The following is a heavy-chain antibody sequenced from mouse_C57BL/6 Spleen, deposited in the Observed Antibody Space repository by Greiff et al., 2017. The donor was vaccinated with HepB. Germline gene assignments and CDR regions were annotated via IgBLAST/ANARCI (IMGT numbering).Heavy chain of an antibody. CDR2: IYPSDSET. Sequence: QVQLQQPGAELVRPGSSVKLSCKASGYTFTSYWMHWVKQRPIQGLEWIGNIYPSDSETHYNQKFKDKATLTVDKSSSKAYMQLSSLTSEDSAVYYCARGGNYEHFDVWGTGTTVTVSS. J-gene: IGHJ1*03. CDR3: ARGGNYEHFDV. V-gene: IGHV1-52*01. D-gene: IGHD2-1*01. CDR1: GYTFTSYW.